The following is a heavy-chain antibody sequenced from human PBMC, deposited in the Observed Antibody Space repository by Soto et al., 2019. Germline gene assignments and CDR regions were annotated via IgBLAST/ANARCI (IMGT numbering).Heavy chain of an antibody. CDR2: INWNGGST. V-gene: IGHV3-20*01. CDR1: GFTFDDYG. Sequence: PGGSLRLSCAASGFTFDDYGMSWVRQAPGKGLEWVSGINWNGGSTGYADSVKGRFTISRDNAKNSLYLQMNSLRAEDTALYHCARTATRYYYCYMAVWGKGTTVTVSS. CDR3: ARTATRYYYCYMAV. D-gene: IGHD5-18*01. J-gene: IGHJ6*03.